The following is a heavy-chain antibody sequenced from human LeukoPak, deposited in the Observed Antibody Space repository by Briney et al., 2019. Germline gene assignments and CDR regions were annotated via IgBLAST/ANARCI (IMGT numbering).Heavy chain of an antibody. Sequence: PGRSLRLSCAASGFTFSSYAMHWVRQAPGKGLEWVAVISYDGSNKYYADSVKGRFTISRDNSKNTLYLQMNSLRAEDTAVYYCARGLRNYYDSSDLLDYWGQGTLATVSS. V-gene: IGHV3-30-3*01. CDR2: ISYDGSNK. CDR1: GFTFSSYA. CDR3: ARGLRNYYDSSDLLDY. D-gene: IGHD3-22*01. J-gene: IGHJ4*02.